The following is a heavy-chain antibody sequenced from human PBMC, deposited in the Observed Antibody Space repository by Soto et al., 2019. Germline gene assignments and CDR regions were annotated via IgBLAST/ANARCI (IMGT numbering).Heavy chain of an antibody. CDR3: AREDCSGGSCYPSPADYYYGMDV. D-gene: IGHD2-15*01. CDR2: IIPIFGTA. Sequence: SVKVSCKASGGTFSSYAISWVRRAPGQGLEWMGGIIPIFGTANYAQKFQGRVTITADESTSTAYMELSSLRSEDTAVYYCAREDCSGGSCYPSPADYYYGMDVWGQGTTVTVSS. V-gene: IGHV1-69*13. CDR1: GGTFSSYA. J-gene: IGHJ6*02.